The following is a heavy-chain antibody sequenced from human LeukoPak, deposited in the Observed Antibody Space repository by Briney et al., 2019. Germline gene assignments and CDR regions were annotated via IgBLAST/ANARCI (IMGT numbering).Heavy chain of an antibody. CDR1: GGSISSYY. CDR2: IYTSGST. V-gene: IGHV4-4*07. D-gene: IGHD3-3*01. J-gene: IGHJ4*02. Sequence: KPSETLSLTCTVSGGSISSYYWSWIRQPAGKGLEWIGRIYTSGSTNYNPSLKSRVTMSVDTSKSQFSLKLSSVTAADTAVYYCARDRITIFGGAHFDYWGQGTLVTVSS. CDR3: ARDRITIFGGAHFDY.